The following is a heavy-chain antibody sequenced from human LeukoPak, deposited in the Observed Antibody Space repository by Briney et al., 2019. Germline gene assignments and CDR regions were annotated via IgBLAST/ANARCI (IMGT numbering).Heavy chain of an antibody. D-gene: IGHD3-10*01. CDR3: ARGGVGEWPEI. CDR2: ISPSGGRV. CDR1: GYTFTSYY. Sequence: ASVKVSCKASGYTFTSYYIHWVRQAPGQGLEWMGIISPSGGRVSNAQKFQGRVTMTRDTSTSKVYMELSSLRSEDTAVYYCARGGVGEWPEIWGQGTMVTVSS. V-gene: IGHV1-46*01. J-gene: IGHJ3*02.